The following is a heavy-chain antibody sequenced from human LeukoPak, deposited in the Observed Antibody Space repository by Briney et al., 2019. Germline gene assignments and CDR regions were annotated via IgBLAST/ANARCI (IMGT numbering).Heavy chain of an antibody. Sequence: GGSLRLSCAASGFTFSSYAMSWVRQAPGKRLEWVSAISGSGGSTYYADSVKGRFTISRDNSKNTLYLQMNSLRAEDTAVYYCANSDDYGDYYWGQGTLATVSS. CDR1: GFTFSSYA. CDR2: ISGSGGST. V-gene: IGHV3-23*01. D-gene: IGHD4-17*01. CDR3: ANSDDYGDYY. J-gene: IGHJ4*02.